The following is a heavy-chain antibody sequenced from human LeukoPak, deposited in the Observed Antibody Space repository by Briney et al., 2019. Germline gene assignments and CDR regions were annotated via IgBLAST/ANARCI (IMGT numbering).Heavy chain of an antibody. CDR3: ARALPLPITVVRGEFYYYGMDV. J-gene: IGHJ6*02. Sequence: SVKVSCKVSGYTLTELSMHWVRQAPGQGLEYMGGIIPMLGKANHAQKFQGRLTITADESTSAAYMELSSLRSEDMAVYYCARALPLPITVVRGEFYYYGMDVWGQGTTVTVSS. D-gene: IGHD3-10*01. V-gene: IGHV1-69*10. CDR1: GYTLTELS. CDR2: IIPMLGKA.